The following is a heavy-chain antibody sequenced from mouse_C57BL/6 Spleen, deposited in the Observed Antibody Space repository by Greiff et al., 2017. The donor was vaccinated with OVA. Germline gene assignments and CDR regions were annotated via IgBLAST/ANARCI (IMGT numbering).Heavy chain of an antibody. Sequence: EVQLQESGPELVKPGASVKISCKASGYSFTGYYMNWVKQSPEKSLEWIGEINPSTGGTTYNQKFKAKATLTVDKSSSTAYMQLKSLTSEDSAVYYCARGANWDVTYYFDYWGQGTTLTVSS. J-gene: IGHJ2*01. CDR1: GYSFTGYY. D-gene: IGHD4-1*01. V-gene: IGHV1-42*01. CDR3: ARGANWDVTYYFDY. CDR2: INPSTGGT.